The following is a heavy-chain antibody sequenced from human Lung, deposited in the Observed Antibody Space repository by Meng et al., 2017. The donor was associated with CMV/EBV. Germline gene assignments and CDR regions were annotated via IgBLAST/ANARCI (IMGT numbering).Heavy chain of an antibody. Sequence: GGSLRLXXTASGFYFSDYAMHWVRQAPGKGPEWVTFTHYDESEKYYADSVKGRFTISRDNSKKTLYLQMNSLRPEDTAVYYCARSYNGKYYPPYYYYYYGMDVWGQGTTVTVSS. V-gene: IGHV3-30*02. J-gene: IGHJ6*02. CDR1: GFYFSDYA. CDR3: ARSYNGKYYPPYYYYYYGMDV. D-gene: IGHD1-26*01. CDR2: THYDESEK.